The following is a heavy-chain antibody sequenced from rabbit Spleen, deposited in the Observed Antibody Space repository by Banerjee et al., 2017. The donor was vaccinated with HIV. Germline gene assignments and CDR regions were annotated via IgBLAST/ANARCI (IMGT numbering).Heavy chain of an antibody. V-gene: IGHV1S40*01. Sequence: QSLEESGGGLVQPEGSLTLTCTASGFSFSNSYYVCWVRQAPGKGLEWIACINAVTGKAVYASWAKGRFTFSKTSSTTVTLQMTSLTAADTATYFCARDLVAVIGWNFNLWGPGTLVTVS. CDR2: INAVTGKA. J-gene: IGHJ4*01. CDR3: ARDLVAVIGWNFNL. CDR1: GFSFSNSYY. D-gene: IGHD1-1*01.